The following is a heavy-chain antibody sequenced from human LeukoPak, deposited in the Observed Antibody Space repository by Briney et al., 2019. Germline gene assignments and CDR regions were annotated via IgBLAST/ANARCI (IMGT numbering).Heavy chain of an antibody. CDR1: GFTSGSYS. D-gene: IGHD5-18*01. CDR2: ISSSSSTI. Sequence: GGSLRLSCAASGFTSGSYSMNWVRQAPGKGLEWVSYISSSSSTIYYADSVKGRFTISRDNAKNSLYLQMNSLRAEDTAVYYCARKVVGYSYGLDYWGQGTLVTVSS. V-gene: IGHV3-48*01. CDR3: ARKVVGYSYGLDY. J-gene: IGHJ4*02.